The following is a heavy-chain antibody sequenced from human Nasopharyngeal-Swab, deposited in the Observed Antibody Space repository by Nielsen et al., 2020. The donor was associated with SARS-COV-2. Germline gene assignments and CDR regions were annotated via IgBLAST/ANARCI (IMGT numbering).Heavy chain of an antibody. CDR3: ARGLDSSSWLDY. CDR2: MNPNSGNT. J-gene: IGHJ4*02. D-gene: IGHD6-13*01. Sequence: ASVKVSCKASGYTFTSYDINWVRQATGQGLEWMGWMNPNSGNTGYAQKFQGRVTMTRNTSIGTAYMELSSLRSEDTAVYYCARGLDSSSWLDYWGQGTLVTVSS. V-gene: IGHV1-8*01. CDR1: GYTFTSYD.